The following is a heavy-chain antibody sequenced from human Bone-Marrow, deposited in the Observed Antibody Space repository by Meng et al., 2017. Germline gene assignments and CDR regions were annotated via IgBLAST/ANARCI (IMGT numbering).Heavy chain of an antibody. CDR1: GFTFSSYE. Sequence: GGSLRLSCAASGFTFSSYEMNWVRQAPGKGLEWVSYISSSGSTIYYADSVKGRFTISRDNAKNSLCLQMNSLRAEDTAVYYCARDAPGWELGAGMDVWGQGTTVTVSS. J-gene: IGHJ6*02. CDR2: ISSSGSTI. CDR3: ARDAPGWELGAGMDV. V-gene: IGHV3-48*03. D-gene: IGHD1-26*01.